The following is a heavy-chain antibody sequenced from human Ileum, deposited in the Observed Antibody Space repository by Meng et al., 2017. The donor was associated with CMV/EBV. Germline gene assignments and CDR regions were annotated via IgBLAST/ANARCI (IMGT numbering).Heavy chain of an antibody. CDR2: IKEDGSDK. CDR3: GGGGGGSYSAY. CDR1: GFTFSSYW. V-gene: IGHV3-7*01. Sequence: GESLKISCAASGFTFSSYWMTWVRQAPGKGLEWVANIKEDGSDKYYVDSVRGRFTISRDNAKNSLYLQMNSLRVEDTAVYYCGGGGGGSYSAYWGQGTLVTVSS. D-gene: IGHD2-15*01. J-gene: IGHJ4*02.